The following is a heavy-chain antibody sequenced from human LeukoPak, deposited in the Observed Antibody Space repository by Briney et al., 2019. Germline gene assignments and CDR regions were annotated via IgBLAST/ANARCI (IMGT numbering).Heavy chain of an antibody. CDR2: IWYDGSNK. Sequence: GGPLRLSCAASGFTFSSYGMHWVRQAPGKGLEWVAVIWYDGSNKYYADSVKGRFTISRDNSKNTLYLQVNSLRAEDTAVYYCARDRRSSGWWVDIWGQGTMVTVSS. D-gene: IGHD6-19*01. J-gene: IGHJ3*02. V-gene: IGHV3-33*01. CDR3: ARDRRSSGWWVDI. CDR1: GFTFSSYG.